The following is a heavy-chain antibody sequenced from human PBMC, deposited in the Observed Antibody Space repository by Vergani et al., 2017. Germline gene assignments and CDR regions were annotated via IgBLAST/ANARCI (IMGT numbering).Heavy chain of an antibody. CDR3: AAEGNYSFFEY. Sequence: QMQLVQSGPEVKKPGTSVKVSCKASGFTFTSSAVQWVRQARGQRLEWIGWIVVGSGNTNYAQKFQERVTITRDMSTSTAYMELSSLRSEDTAVYYCAAEGNYSFFEYWGQGTLVTVSS. D-gene: IGHD1-7*01. CDR1: GFTFTSSA. J-gene: IGHJ4*02. CDR2: IVVGSGNT. V-gene: IGHV1-58*01.